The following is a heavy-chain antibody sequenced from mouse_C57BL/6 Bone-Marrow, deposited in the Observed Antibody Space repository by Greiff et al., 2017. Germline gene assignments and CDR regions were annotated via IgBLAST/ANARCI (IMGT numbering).Heavy chain of an antibody. J-gene: IGHJ4*01. D-gene: IGHD2-5*01. CDR3: ARGRTYYSIYHAMDY. CDR2: INPSNGGT. CDR1: GYTFTSYW. V-gene: IGHV1-53*01. Sequence: QVQLQQPGTELVKPGASVKLSCKASGYTFTSYWMHWVKQRPGQGLEWIGNINPSNGGTNYNEKFKSKATLTVDKSSSTAYMQLSSLTSEDSAFDYCARGRTYYSIYHAMDYWGQGTSVTVSS.